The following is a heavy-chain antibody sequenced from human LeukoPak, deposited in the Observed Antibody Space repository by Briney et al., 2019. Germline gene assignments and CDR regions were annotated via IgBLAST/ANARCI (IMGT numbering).Heavy chain of an antibody. D-gene: IGHD4-17*01. V-gene: IGHV1-2*02. J-gene: IGHJ6*03. Sequence: ASVTVSCKASGYTFTGYYMHWVRQAPGQGLEWMGWINPNSGGTNYAQKFQGRVTMTRDTSISTAYMELSRLRSDDTAVYYCARAYGDYYYYYYYMDVWGKGTTVTISS. CDR2: INPNSGGT. CDR3: ARAYGDYYYYYYYMDV. CDR1: GYTFTGYY.